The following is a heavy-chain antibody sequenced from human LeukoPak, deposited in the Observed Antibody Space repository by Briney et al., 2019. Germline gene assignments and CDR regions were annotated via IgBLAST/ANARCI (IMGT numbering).Heavy chain of an antibody. D-gene: IGHD6-13*01. CDR3: ARVDGGSSWSQDYYYYYGMDV. CDR2: IYSGGST. V-gene: IGHV3-66*01. J-gene: IGHJ6*02. CDR1: GFTVSSNY. Sequence: GGSLRLSCAASGFTVSSNYMSWVRQAPGKGLEWVSVIYSGGSTYYADSVKGRFTISRDNSKNTLYLQMNSLRAEDTAVYYCARVDGGSSWSQDYYYYYGMDVWGQGTTVTVSS.